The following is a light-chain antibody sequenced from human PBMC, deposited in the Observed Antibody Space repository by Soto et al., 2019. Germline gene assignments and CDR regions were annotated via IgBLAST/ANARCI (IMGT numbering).Light chain of an antibody. J-gene: IGKJ4*01. Sequence: DIQMTRSPSSLSASVGDRVTITCRASQRISSYLNWYQHKPGKAPKLLIYGASSLQSGVPSRFSGSGSGTDFTLTISSLHPEDFATYYCQQGYSNPLTFGGGTKVKIK. CDR3: QQGYSNPLT. V-gene: IGKV1-39*01. CDR1: QRISSY. CDR2: GAS.